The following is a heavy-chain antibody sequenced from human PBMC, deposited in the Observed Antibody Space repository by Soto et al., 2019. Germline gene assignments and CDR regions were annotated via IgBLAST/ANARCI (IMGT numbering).Heavy chain of an antibody. J-gene: IGHJ5*02. CDR2: INQDGSAK. CDR1: GFTLTSSW. V-gene: IGHV3-7*01. D-gene: IGHD4-17*01. CDR3: ARPRLAYGGSQGLGYLHP. Sequence: PGGSLRLSWAASGFTLTSSWMTLGRQAPGRGLEWVASINQDGSAKYYVDSVEGRFTISRENAINSLSLQMNSLRDEDTALYYCARPRLAYGGSQGLGYLHPWAQGT.